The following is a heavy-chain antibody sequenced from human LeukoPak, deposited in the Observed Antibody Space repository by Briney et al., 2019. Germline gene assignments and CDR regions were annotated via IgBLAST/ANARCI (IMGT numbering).Heavy chain of an antibody. Sequence: SPTLSLTCTVSGGSISSYYWSWIRQPPGKGLEWIGYIYYSGSTNYNPSLKSRVTISVDTSKNQFSLKLSSVTAADTAVYYCAREGDGYKDWGQGTLVSVSS. CDR1: GGSISSYY. J-gene: IGHJ4*02. D-gene: IGHD5-24*01. CDR3: AREGDGYKD. V-gene: IGHV4-59*01. CDR2: IYYSGST.